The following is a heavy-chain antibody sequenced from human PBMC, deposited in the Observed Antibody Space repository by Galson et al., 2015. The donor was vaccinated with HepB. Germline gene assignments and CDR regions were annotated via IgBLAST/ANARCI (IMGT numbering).Heavy chain of an antibody. Sequence: SLRLSCAASGFTVSSNYMSWVRQAPGKGLEWVSVIYSGGSTYYADTVKGRFTISRDNSKNTLYLQMNSLRAEDTAVYYCARERPADYYDILTGPVLGAFDIWGQGTMVTVSS. D-gene: IGHD3-9*01. J-gene: IGHJ3*02. CDR1: GFTVSSNY. CDR2: IYSGGST. V-gene: IGHV3-66*02. CDR3: ARERPADYYDILTGPVLGAFDI.